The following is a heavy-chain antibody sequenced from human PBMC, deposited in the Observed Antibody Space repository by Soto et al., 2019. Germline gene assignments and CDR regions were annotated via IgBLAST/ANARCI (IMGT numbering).Heavy chain of an antibody. CDR2: IRSKPYGGRT. Sequence: GGSLRLSCTASGFTFGDYAMSWVRQSPGKGLEWVGFIRSKPYGGRTEYAASVKGRFTISRDNPKGIAYLQMNSLKTEDTAVYYCAVYSGRYDLNYFGYWGQGTQVT. CDR1: GFTFGDYA. V-gene: IGHV3-49*04. D-gene: IGHD1-26*01. CDR3: AVYSGRYDLNYFGY. J-gene: IGHJ4*02.